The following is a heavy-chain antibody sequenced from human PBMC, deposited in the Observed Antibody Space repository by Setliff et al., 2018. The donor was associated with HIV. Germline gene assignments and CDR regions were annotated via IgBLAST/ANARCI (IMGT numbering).Heavy chain of an antibody. V-gene: IGHV3-23*01. J-gene: IGHJ4*02. Sequence: GESLKISCAASGFSFRSYAVSWVRQAPGKGLEWVSVISGSGDITYYRESVKGRFTVSRDNSNNTVYLQMNSLRAEDTAMYYCAKTQTVITVYGPFDSWGQGTPVTVAS. CDR2: ISGSGDIT. D-gene: IGHD4-4*01. CDR3: AKTQTVITVYGPFDS. CDR1: GFSFRSYA.